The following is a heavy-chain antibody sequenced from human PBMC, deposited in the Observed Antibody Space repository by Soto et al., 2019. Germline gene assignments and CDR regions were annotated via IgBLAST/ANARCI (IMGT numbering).Heavy chain of an antibody. CDR2: TSHSGST. V-gene: IGHV4-59*02. CDR3: VTGSGSSTSDAFDI. Sequence: QVQLQGSGPGLVKPSETLSLTCTVFGGSVTTYYWTWIRQPPGKGLEWIGFTSHSGSTNYNPSLRRRVTMSVDTSRHQFSLKLISVTAADTAVYYCVTGSGSSTSDAFDIWGRGTMVTVSS. D-gene: IGHD3-10*01. CDR1: GGSVTTYY. J-gene: IGHJ3*02.